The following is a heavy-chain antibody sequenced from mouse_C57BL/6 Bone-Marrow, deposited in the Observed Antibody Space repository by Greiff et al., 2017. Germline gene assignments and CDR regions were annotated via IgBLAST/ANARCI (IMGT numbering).Heavy chain of an antibody. J-gene: IGHJ2*01. CDR2: IYPGSGST. D-gene: IGHD1-1*01. CDR3: AKTTVVATYFDY. Sequence: VQLQQSGAELVKPGASVKMSCKASGYTFTSYWITWVKQRPGQGLEWIGDIYPGSGSTNYNEKFKSKATLTVDTSSSTAYMQLSSLTSEDSAVYYCAKTTVVATYFDYWGQGTTLTVSS. CDR1: GYTFTSYW. V-gene: IGHV1-55*01.